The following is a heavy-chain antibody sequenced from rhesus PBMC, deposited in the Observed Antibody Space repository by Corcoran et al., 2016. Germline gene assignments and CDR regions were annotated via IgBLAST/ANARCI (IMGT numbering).Heavy chain of an antibody. V-gene: IGHV4S11*01. Sequence: QVQLQESGPGLVKPSETLSLTCTVSGGSISGYFWHWIRQPPGKGLEGFGNIYGDGTTINYNPSLKSRVTLSADTSNNQGSLKVSSVTAADTAVYYCATRSGNSDYYGLDSWGQGVVVTVSS. D-gene: IGHD1-44*01. CDR1: GGSISGYF. CDR2: IYGDGTTI. J-gene: IGHJ6*01. CDR3: ATRSGNSDYYGLDS.